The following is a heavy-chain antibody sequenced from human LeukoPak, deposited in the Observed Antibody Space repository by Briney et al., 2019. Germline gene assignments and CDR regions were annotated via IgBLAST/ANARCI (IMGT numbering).Heavy chain of an antibody. CDR1: GFTFSSYA. CDR2: ISGRGLST. J-gene: IGHJ3*02. CDR3: AKGEDAFDI. Sequence: GGSLRLSCAASGFTFSSYAMSWVRQAPGKGLEWVSVISGRGLSTNYADSVKGRFTISRDNSKNTLYLQMNSLRAEDTAVYYCAKGEDAFDIWGQGTMVTVSS. V-gene: IGHV3-23*01.